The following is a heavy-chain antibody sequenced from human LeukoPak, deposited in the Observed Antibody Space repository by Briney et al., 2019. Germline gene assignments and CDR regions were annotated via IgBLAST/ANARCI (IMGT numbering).Heavy chain of an antibody. CDR3: ARGVVPAAIGGFYYYMDV. D-gene: IGHD2-2*01. CDR2: IIPIFGTA. Sequence: ASVKVSCKAPGGTFSSYAISWVRQAPGQGLEWMGGIIPIFGTANYAQKFQGRVTITADKSTSTAYMELSSLRSEDTAVYYCARGVVPAAIGGFYYYMDVWGKGTTVTVSS. CDR1: GGTFSSYA. V-gene: IGHV1-69*06. J-gene: IGHJ6*03.